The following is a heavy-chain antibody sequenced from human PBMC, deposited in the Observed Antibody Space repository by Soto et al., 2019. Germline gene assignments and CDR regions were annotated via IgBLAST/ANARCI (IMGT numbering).Heavy chain of an antibody. V-gene: IGHV3-23*01. CDR1: GFTFSSYA. CDR3: AKDRGYSYGWDYFDY. J-gene: IGHJ4*02. Sequence: EVQLLESGGGLVQPGGSPRLSCAASGFTFSSYAMSWVRQAPGKGLEWVSAISGSGGSTYYADSVKGRFTISRDNSKNTLYLQMNSLRAEDTAVYYCAKDRGYSYGWDYFDYWGQGTLVTVSS. CDR2: ISGSGGST. D-gene: IGHD5-18*01.